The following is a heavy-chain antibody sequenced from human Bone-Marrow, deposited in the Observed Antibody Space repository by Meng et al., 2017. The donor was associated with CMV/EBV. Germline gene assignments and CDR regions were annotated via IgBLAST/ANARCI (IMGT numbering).Heavy chain of an antibody. Sequence: QNTLNALCPTPKTTQPTLPLTWTLSGFSIGATGVGVAWIRKPPGKALEWLALNYWDDDKRYSPSLKNRLTITKDTSKNQVILTMTNMDPVDTGTYYCAHRITYYRGAFDFWGQGTLVTVSS. D-gene: IGHD3-3*01. J-gene: IGHJ4*02. V-gene: IGHV2-5*02. CDR1: GFSIGATGVG. CDR2: NYWDDDK. CDR3: AHRITYYRGAFDF.